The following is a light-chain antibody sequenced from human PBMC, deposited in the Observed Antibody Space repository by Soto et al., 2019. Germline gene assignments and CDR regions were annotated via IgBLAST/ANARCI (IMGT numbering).Light chain of an antibody. Sequence: QSALTQPASVSGSPGQSITISCTGTSSDVGGYDYVSWYQQHPGKAPKLMIYEVSNRPSGVSNRFSGSKSGNTASLTISGLQTEDEANYYCSSYISSITYVFGTGTKV. CDR1: SSDVGGYDY. CDR3: SSYISSITYV. J-gene: IGLJ1*01. V-gene: IGLV2-14*01. CDR2: EVS.